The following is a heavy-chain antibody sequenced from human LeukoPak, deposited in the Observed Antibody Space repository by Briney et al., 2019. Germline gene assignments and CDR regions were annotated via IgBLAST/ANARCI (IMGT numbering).Heavy chain of an antibody. CDR2: MNPNSGNT. V-gene: IGHV1-8*01. Sequence: ASVKVSCKASGYTFTSYDINWVRQATGQGPEWMGWMNPNSGNTGYAQKFQGRVTMTRNTSISTAYMELSSLRSEDTAVYYCAGLITMVRGALGYWGQGTLVTVSS. J-gene: IGHJ4*02. CDR3: AGLITMVRGALGY. CDR1: GYTFTSYD. D-gene: IGHD3-10*01.